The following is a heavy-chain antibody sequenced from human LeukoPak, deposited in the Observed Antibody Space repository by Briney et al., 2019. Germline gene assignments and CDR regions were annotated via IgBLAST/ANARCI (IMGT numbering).Heavy chain of an antibody. CDR3: ARGSRSRYDSSGYYGY. V-gene: IGHV4-34*01. J-gene: IGHJ4*02. D-gene: IGHD3-22*01. CDR1: GGSFSGYY. Sequence: PSETLSLTCAVYGGSFSGYYWSWIRQPPGKGLEWIGEINHSGSTNYNPSLKSRVTISVDTSKNQFSLKLSSVTTADTAVYYCARGSRSRYDSSGYYGYWGQGTLVTVSS. CDR2: INHSGST.